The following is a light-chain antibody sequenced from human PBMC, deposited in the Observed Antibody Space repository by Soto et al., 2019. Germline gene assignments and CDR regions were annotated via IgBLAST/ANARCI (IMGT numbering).Light chain of an antibody. CDR3: AAWDDSLNGWV. Sequence: QAVVTQPPSASGTPGQRVTISCSGSSSNIGSNTVNWYQQLPGTAPKVLIYSNSQRPSGVPDRFSGSKSGTSASLAISGLQSEDEADYFCAAWDDSLNGWVFGGGTKVTVL. CDR2: SNS. V-gene: IGLV1-44*01. J-gene: IGLJ3*02. CDR1: SSNIGSNT.